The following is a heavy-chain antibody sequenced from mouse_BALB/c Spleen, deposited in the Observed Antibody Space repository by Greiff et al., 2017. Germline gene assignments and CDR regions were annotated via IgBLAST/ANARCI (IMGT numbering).Heavy chain of an antibody. J-gene: IGHJ4*01. V-gene: IGHV14-4*02. CDR2: IDPENGDT. CDR3: NAGGSSYYYAMDY. Sequence: EVQLQQSGAELVRSGASVKLSCTASGFNIKDYYMDWVKQRPEQGLEWIGWIDPENGDTEYAPKFQGKATMTADTSSNTAYLQLSSLTSEDTAVYYCNAGGSSYYYAMDYWGQGTSVTVSS. D-gene: IGHD1-1*01. CDR1: GFNIKDYY.